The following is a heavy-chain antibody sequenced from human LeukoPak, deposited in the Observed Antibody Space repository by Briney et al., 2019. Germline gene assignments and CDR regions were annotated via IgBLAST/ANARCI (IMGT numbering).Heavy chain of an antibody. Sequence: SETLSLTCTVSGGSISSYYWSWIRQPPGKGLEWIGYTYYSGSTNYNPSLKSRVTISVDTSKKQFSLTLTSVTAADTAVYYCARHVSGDYAWLDVWGQGTTVTV. CDR3: ARHVSGDYAWLDV. V-gene: IGHV4-59*08. CDR2: TYYSGST. CDR1: GGSISSYY. J-gene: IGHJ6*02. D-gene: IGHD4-17*01.